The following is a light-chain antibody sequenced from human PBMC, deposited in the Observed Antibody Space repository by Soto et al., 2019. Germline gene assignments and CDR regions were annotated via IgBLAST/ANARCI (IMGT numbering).Light chain of an antibody. V-gene: IGLV2-14*01. CDR1: SSDVGGYNY. Sequence: QSALTQPASVSGSPGQSITISCTGTSSDVGGYNYVSWYQLHPGKAPKLIIYEVNNRPSGLSNRFSGSKSGNTASLTISGLQADDDGDYFCSSYTSDTSPYVFGTGTKLTVL. J-gene: IGLJ1*01. CDR3: SSYTSDTSPYV. CDR2: EVN.